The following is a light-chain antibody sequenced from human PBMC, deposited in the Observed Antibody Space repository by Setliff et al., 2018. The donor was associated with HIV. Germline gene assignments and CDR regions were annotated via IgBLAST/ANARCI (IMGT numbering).Light chain of an antibody. V-gene: IGLV2-8*01. Sequence: ALTQPPSASGSPGQSVTISCTGTSSDVGAYNYVSWYQQHPGKAPKLMIYEVTKRPSGVPDRFSGSKSGNTASLTVSGLQAEDEADYYCSSYAGSNNVVFGGGTKGTVL. CDR3: SSYAGSNNVV. CDR1: SSDVGAYNY. J-gene: IGLJ2*01. CDR2: EVT.